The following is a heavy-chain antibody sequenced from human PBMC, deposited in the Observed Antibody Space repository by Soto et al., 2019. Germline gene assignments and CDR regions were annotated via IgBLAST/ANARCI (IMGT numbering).Heavy chain of an antibody. J-gene: IGHJ5*02. CDR2: IYYSGST. V-gene: IGHV4-30-4*01. Sequence: PSETLSLTCTVSGGSISSGDYYWSWIRQPPGKGLEWIGYIYYSGSTYYNPSLKSRVTISVDTSKNQFSLKLSSVTAADTAVYYCARELYCSGGSCYSYWFDPWGQGTLVTVSS. D-gene: IGHD2-15*01. CDR3: ARELYCSGGSCYSYWFDP. CDR1: GGSISSGDYY.